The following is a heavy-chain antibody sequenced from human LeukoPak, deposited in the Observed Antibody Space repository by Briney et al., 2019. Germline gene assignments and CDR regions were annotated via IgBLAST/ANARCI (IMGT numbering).Heavy chain of an antibody. V-gene: IGHV3-53*01. J-gene: IGHJ6*02. CDR3: ARTYYYYGMDV. CDR2: IYSGGST. Sequence: GGSLRLSCAASGFTVSSNYMSWVRQAPGKGPEWISVIYSGGSTYYADSVKGRFTISRENSKNTLYLQMNSLRAEDTALYYCARTYYYYGMDVWGQGTTVTVSS. CDR1: GFTVSSNY.